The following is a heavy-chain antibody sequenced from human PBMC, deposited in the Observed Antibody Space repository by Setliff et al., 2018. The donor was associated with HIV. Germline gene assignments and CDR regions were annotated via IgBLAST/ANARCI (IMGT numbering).Heavy chain of an antibody. D-gene: IGHD3-3*01. CDR3: ARVGPPDFWSCSFQH. CDR1: GGSFSGYY. V-gene: IGHV4-34*01. Sequence: SETLSLTCAVYGGSFSGYYWSWIRQPPGKGLEWIGEINHSGSTNYNPSLKSRVTISVDTSKNQFSLKLSSVTAADTAVYYCARVGPPDFWSCSFQHWGQGTLVTVSS. CDR2: INHSGST. J-gene: IGHJ1*01.